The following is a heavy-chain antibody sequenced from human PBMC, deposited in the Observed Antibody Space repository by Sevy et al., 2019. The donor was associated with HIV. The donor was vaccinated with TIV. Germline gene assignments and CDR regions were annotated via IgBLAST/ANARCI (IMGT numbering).Heavy chain of an antibody. CDR1: GGSISSSSYY. J-gene: IGHJ3*02. Sequence: SETLSLTCTVSGGSISSSSYYWGWIRQPPGKGLEWIGSIYYSGSSYYNPSLKSRVTISVDTSKNQFSLKLSSGTAADTAVYYCARLGIAAAGDDAFDIWGQGTMVTVSS. CDR3: ARLGIAAAGDDAFDI. D-gene: IGHD6-13*01. CDR2: IYYSGSS. V-gene: IGHV4-39*01.